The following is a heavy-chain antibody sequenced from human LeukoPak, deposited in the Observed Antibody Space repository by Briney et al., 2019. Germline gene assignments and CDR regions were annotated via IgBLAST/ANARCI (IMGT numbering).Heavy chain of an antibody. CDR1: GFTFSNYA. D-gene: IGHD3-3*01. J-gene: IGHJ6*03. Sequence: GRFLRLSCAASGFTFSNYAMHWVRQAPGKGLEWVAILSSAGTNKDYADSVKGRFTISRDNSKNTLYLQMDSLRVEDTAVYSCARDRPSTVFGVADYYYMDVWGKGTTVTVSS. V-gene: IGHV3-30*04. CDR3: ARDRPSTVFGVADYYYMDV. CDR2: LSSAGTNK.